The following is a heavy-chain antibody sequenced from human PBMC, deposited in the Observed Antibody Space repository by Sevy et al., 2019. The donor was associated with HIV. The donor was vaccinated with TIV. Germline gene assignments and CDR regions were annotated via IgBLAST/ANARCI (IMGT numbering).Heavy chain of an antibody. CDR1: GFTFSSYA. D-gene: IGHD3-3*01. CDR3: AKEDDFWSGYYSYYFDY. V-gene: IGHV3-23*01. J-gene: IGHJ4*02. Sequence: GGSLRLSCAASGFTFSSYAMSWVRQAPGKGLEWVSALSGSGGSTYYGDSVKGPFTISRGNSQNTLYLQMNSLRAEDTAVYYCAKEDDFWSGYYSYYFDYWGQGTLVTVSS. CDR2: LSGSGGST.